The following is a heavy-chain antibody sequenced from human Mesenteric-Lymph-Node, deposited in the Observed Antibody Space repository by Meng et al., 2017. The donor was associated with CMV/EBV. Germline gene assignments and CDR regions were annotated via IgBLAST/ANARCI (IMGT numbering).Heavy chain of an antibody. Sequence: GESLKISCAASGFTFSNHWMHWVRQAPGKGLVWVSRINSLGSTTAYADSVRGRFTISRDNAKNSLYLQMNSLRAEDTALYYCAKGNRRSYVQPGLYRWGQGTLVTVSS. CDR3: AKGNRRSYVQPGLYR. CDR1: GFTFSNHW. D-gene: IGHD1-26*01. J-gene: IGHJ4*02. CDR2: INSLGSTT. V-gene: IGHV3-74*01.